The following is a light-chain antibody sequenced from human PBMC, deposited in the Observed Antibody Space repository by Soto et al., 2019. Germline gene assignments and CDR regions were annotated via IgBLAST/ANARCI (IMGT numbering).Light chain of an antibody. V-gene: IGLV2-14*03. CDR1: SSDIGHYDY. CDR2: HVT. Sequence: QSVLTQPASVSGSPGQSITISCTGTSSDIGHYDYVSWYQQHPGKAPKLMIYHVTYRPSGVSNRYSGSKSGNPASLTISGHQADDEADYYCCSLTTSHTYVFGSGTKVIVL. CDR3: CSLTTSHTYV. J-gene: IGLJ1*01.